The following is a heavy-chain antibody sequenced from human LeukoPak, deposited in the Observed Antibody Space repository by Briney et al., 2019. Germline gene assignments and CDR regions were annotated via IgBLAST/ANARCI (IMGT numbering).Heavy chain of an antibody. J-gene: IGHJ4*02. CDR2: ICPDGTVT. CDR1: GFTFSNYC. V-gene: IGHV3-74*01. Sequence: GGSLRVSCAASGFTFSNYCMHWVRQIPGKGLVWVSRICPDGTVTNYADSVKGRFTISRDNAKNMVFLQMNSLRAEDTAVYYCAKDHTTAAFDYWGQGTLVTVSS. CDR3: AKDHTTAAFDY. D-gene: IGHD4-11*01.